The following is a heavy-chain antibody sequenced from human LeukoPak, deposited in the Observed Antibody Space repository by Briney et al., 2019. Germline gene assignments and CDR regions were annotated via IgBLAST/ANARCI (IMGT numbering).Heavy chain of an antibody. D-gene: IGHD6-19*01. CDR3: AKGGWLDD. CDR2: ITGRSDKT. J-gene: IGHJ4*02. CDR1: GFNFNKYD. Sequence: PGGSLRLSCAASGFNFNKYDMTWARQAPGKGLEWVSTITGRSDKTYYTDSVKGRFVTSRDNSKDTLYLQMNGLRAEETALYYCAKGGWLDDLGQGALVTVSS. V-gene: IGHV3-23*01.